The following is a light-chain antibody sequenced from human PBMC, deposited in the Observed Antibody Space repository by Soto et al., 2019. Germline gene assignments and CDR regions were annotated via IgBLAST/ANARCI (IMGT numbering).Light chain of an antibody. V-gene: IGLV2-14*03. CDR3: SSYRGSATYV. J-gene: IGLJ1*01. CDR1: SSDVARYNF. CDR2: DVS. Sequence: QSLLNQPASVSGSPGQSTTISCTGTSSDVARYNFVSWYQQHPGKAPRLMIFDVSNRSSRVSDRFSGSKSGNTASLTISGLRSEDEAIYYCSSYRGSATYVFGTGTKVTVL.